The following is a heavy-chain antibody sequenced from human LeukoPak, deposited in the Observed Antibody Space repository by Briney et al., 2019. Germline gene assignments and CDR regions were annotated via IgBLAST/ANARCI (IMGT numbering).Heavy chain of an antibody. J-gene: IGHJ4*02. D-gene: IGHD1-1*01. CDR2: INADNGDT. V-gene: IGHV1-3*01. Sequence: GASVKVSCKASGYTFTRYAMHWVRRAPGQRLEWMGWINADNGDTRYSQKFQGRVTIAWDTSASTAYMELSSLRSEDTAVYYCARDRGGTGDFDYWGQGTLVTVSS. CDR1: GYTFTRYA. CDR3: ARDRGGTGDFDY.